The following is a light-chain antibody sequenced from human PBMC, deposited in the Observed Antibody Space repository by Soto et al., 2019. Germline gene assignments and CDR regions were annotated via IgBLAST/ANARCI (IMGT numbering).Light chain of an antibody. Sequence: QSALTQPPSASGSPGQSVTISCTGTSSDVGGYNYVSWYQQHPGKAPKLMIYEVSKRPSGVPDRFSGSKSGNTASLTVSGLQAEDEGDYYCSSYAGSLWVFGGGTKLTFL. CDR3: SSYAGSLWV. CDR1: SSDVGGYNY. J-gene: IGLJ3*02. CDR2: EVS. V-gene: IGLV2-8*01.